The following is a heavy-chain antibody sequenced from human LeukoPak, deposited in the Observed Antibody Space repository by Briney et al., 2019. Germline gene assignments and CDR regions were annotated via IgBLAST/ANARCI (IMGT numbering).Heavy chain of an antibody. CDR2: ISGGGSTI. Sequence: GGSLRLSCAASGFIFSIFDMNWVRQALGKGLEWVSFISGGGSTIYYADSVKGRFTISRDNAKNSLYLQMNSLRDDDTAVYYCARKLVGAAGAAFDIWGQGTMVTVSS. J-gene: IGHJ3*02. CDR3: ARKLVGAAGAAFDI. D-gene: IGHD1-26*01. CDR1: GFIFSIFD. V-gene: IGHV3-48*02.